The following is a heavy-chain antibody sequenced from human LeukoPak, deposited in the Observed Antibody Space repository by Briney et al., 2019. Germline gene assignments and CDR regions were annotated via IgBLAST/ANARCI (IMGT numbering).Heavy chain of an antibody. D-gene: IGHD3-10*01. CDR3: ARLRYYGSGSYVDY. V-gene: IGHV5-51*01. CDR2: NYPGNSET. Sequence: GASLKISRKSSGYSFTNYWIGWVRQMPGKLLEWMGLNYPGNSETRYSPSFQGQVTISTDNSITTAYLQWSSLKASDTAMYYCARLRYYGSGSYVDYWGQGTLVTVSS. CDR1: GYSFTNYW. J-gene: IGHJ4*02.